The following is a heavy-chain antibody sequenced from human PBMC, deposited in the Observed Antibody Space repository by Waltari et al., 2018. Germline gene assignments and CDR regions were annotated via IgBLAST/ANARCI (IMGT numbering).Heavy chain of an antibody. CDR3: AREGHGYSTGWYNAFDV. Sequence: QVQLQESGPGLVKPSQTLSLTCSVSGGSISSRSYYWNWIRRPANKGLEWIGRIYTSGSTDYNPSLKSRVTISVDTSKNQFSLNMSSVTAADTAVYFCAREGHGYSTGWYNAFDVWGQGTILTVSS. V-gene: IGHV4-61*02. D-gene: IGHD6-19*01. CDR2: IYTSGST. CDR1: GGSISSRSYY. J-gene: IGHJ3*01.